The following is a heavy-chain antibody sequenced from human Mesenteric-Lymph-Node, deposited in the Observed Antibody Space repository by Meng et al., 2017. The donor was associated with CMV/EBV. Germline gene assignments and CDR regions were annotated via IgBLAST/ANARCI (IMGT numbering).Heavy chain of an antibody. CDR2: IYCRGST. CDR3: ARDRVGATRGRAWFDP. Sequence: SSRSSRCYWGWSRKPPGEGREWVGSIYCRGSTNYRPSLKNRVTMSVDTSKNKFSLKLSSVTAADTAVYYCARDRVGATRGRAWFDPGGQGTLVTVSS. D-gene: IGHD1-26*01. CDR1: SSRSSRCY. V-gene: IGHV4-39*07. J-gene: IGHJ5*02.